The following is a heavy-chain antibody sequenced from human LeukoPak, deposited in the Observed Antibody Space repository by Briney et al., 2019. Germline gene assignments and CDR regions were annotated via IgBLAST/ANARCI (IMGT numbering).Heavy chain of an antibody. D-gene: IGHD3-22*01. V-gene: IGHV1-18*01. CDR2: ISAYNGNT. CDR3: VKDRPSYYHSSGHYYRRNGDC. CDR1: GYTFTSYG. J-gene: IGHJ4*02. Sequence: ASVKVSCKASGYTFTSYGISWVRQAPGQGLEWMGWISAYNGNTNYAQKLQGRVTMTTDTSTSTAYMELRSLRSDDTAVYYCVKDRPSYYHSSGHYYRRNGDCWGQGTPVTVSS.